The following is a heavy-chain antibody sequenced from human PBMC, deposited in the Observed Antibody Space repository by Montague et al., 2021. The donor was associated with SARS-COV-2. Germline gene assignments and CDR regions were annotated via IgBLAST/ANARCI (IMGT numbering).Heavy chain of an antibody. CDR1: GDSISSRSW. V-gene: IGHV4-4*02. CDR3: ARGVAREYWDDGKIRDFSWFGP. Sequence: SETLSLTCAVSGDSISSRSWWSWVRQSPGKGLEWIADVYHTGSTNYNASLASRVSLSVDKSNNQFSLKLTSVTAADTAVYFCARGVAREYWDDGKIRDFSWFGPWGQGIMVTVSS. J-gene: IGHJ5*02. D-gene: IGHD1-1*01. CDR2: VYHTGST.